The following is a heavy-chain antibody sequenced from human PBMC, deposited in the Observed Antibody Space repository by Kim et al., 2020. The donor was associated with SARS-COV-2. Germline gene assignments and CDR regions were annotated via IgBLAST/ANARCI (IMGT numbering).Heavy chain of an antibody. CDR3: ASECSTSWYKMGLDY. J-gene: IGHJ4*02. Sequence: SETLSLTCAVYSGSFSGYYWSWIRQPPGKGLEWIGEISHSGSTNYNPSLKSRVTISVDTSKNQFSLKLSSVTAADTAVSYCASECSTSWYKMGLDYWGQG. CDR2: ISHSGST. D-gene: IGHD1-20*01. CDR1: SGSFSGYY. V-gene: IGHV4-34*01.